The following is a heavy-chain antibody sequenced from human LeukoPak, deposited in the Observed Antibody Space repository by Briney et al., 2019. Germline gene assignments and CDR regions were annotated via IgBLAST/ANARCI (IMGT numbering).Heavy chain of an antibody. J-gene: IGHJ4*02. Sequence: PSETLSLTCTVSGGSISSGGYYWSWIRQPPGKGLEWIGYIYHSGSTYYNPSLKSRVTISVDRSKNQFSLKLSSVTAADTAVYYCARFNDYGDYREDYWGQGTLVTVSS. CDR2: IYHSGST. V-gene: IGHV4-30-2*01. CDR1: GGSISSGGYY. CDR3: ARFNDYGDYREDY. D-gene: IGHD4-17*01.